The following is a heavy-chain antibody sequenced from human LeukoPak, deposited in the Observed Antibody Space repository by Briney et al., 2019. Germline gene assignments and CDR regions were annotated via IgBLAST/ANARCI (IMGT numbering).Heavy chain of an antibody. Sequence: PGGSLRLSCAASGFTVSSNYMSWVRQAPGKGLEWVSVIYSGGSTYYSDSVKGRFTISRDNSKNTLYLQMNSLRAEDTAVYYCARGGGTTVTSNNWFDPWGQGTLVTVSS. V-gene: IGHV3-53*01. J-gene: IGHJ5*02. CDR2: IYSGGST. CDR3: ARGGGTTVTSNNWFDP. D-gene: IGHD4-17*01. CDR1: GFTVSSNY.